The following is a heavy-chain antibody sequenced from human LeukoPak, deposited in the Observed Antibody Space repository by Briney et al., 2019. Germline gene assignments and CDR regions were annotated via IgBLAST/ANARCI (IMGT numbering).Heavy chain of an antibody. J-gene: IGHJ2*01. CDR3: ARQRPRVAAAGTKSGYFDL. Sequence: SETLSLTCAVYGGSFSGYYWSWIRQPPGKGLEWIGEINHSGSTNYNPSLKSRVTISVDTSKNQFSLKLSSVTAADTAVYYCARQRPRVAAAGTKSGYFDLWGRGTLVTVSS. V-gene: IGHV4-34*01. CDR1: GGSFSGYY. D-gene: IGHD6-13*01. CDR2: INHSGST.